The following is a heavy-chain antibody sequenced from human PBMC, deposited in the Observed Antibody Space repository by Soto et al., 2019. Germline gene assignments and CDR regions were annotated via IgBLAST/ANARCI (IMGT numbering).Heavy chain of an antibody. V-gene: IGHV4-34*01. CDR3: ARGRYSSSWSGWEDAFDI. CDR1: GGSFSGYY. J-gene: IGHJ3*02. CDR2: INHSGST. D-gene: IGHD6-13*01. Sequence: SETLSLTCAVYGGSFSGYYWSWIRQPPGKGLEWIGEINHSGSTNYNPSLKSRVTISVDTSKNQFSLKLSSVTAADTAVYYCARGRYSSSWSGWEDAFDIWGQGTMVTVSS.